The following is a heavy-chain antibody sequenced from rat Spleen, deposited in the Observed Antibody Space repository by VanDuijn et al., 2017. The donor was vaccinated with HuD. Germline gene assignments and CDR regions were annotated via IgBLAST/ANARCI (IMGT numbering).Heavy chain of an antibody. Sequence: EVQLVESGGGRVQPGRSLKLSCVASGITFNNYWMTWIRQAPGKGLEWVASISNTDDTYYPDSVRGRFSISRDNAKSTTYLHMNSLRSEDTATYYCSPLPGSNLDYWGQGVMVTASS. J-gene: IGHJ2*01. CDR1: GITFNNYW. V-gene: IGHV5-31*01. CDR3: SPLPGSNLDY. CDR2: ISNTDDT. D-gene: IGHD1-4*01.